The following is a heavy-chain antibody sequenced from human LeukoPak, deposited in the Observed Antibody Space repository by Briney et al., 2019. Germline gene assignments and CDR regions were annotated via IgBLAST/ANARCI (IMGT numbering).Heavy chain of an antibody. D-gene: IGHD3-10*01. Sequence: GGSLRLSCAASGFTFSSYAMHWVRQAPGKGLEYVSAISSNGGSTYYANSVKGRFTISRDNSKNTLYLQMGSLRAEDMAVYYCARAQYYYGSGNQGDYFDYWGQGTLVTVSS. CDR3: ARAQYYYGSGNQGDYFDY. CDR2: ISSNGGST. J-gene: IGHJ4*02. CDR1: GFTFSSYA. V-gene: IGHV3-64*01.